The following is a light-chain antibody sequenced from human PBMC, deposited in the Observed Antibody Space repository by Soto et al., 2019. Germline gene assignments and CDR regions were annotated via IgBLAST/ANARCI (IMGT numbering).Light chain of an antibody. CDR2: KAS. CDR3: QQYNSYPWT. J-gene: IGKJ1*01. Sequence: DIQMTQSPSTLSASVGDRVTITFRASQIISSWLAWYQQKPGKAPKLLIYKASSLESGVPSRFSGSGSGTEFTLTISSLQPDDFATYYCQQYNSYPWTFGQGTKVDI. V-gene: IGKV1-5*03. CDR1: QIISSW.